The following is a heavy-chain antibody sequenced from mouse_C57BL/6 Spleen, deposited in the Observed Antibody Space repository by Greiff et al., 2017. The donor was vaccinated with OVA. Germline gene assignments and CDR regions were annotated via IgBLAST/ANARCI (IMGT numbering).Heavy chain of an antibody. D-gene: IGHD2-4*01. CDR1: GYAFSSSW. V-gene: IGHV1-82*01. Sequence: VQLQQSGPELVKPGASVKISCKASGYAFSSSWMNWVKQRPGKGLEWIGRIYPGDGDTNYNGTFKGKATLTADKSSSTAYMQLSSLTSEDSAVYCCCYDYEAWFAYWGQGTLVTVSA. J-gene: IGHJ3*01. CDR3: CYDYEAWFAY. CDR2: IYPGDGDT.